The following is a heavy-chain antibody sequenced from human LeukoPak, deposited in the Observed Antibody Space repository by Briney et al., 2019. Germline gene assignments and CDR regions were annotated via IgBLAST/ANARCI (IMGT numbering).Heavy chain of an antibody. D-gene: IGHD6-19*01. CDR2: IYYSGST. CDR3: ARDRQWSQGPPAFDI. V-gene: IGHV4-59*01. Sequence: SETLSLTCTVSGGSISSYYWSWIRQPPGKGLEWIGYIYYSGSTNYNPSLKSRVTISVDTSKNQFSLKLSSVTAADTAVYYCARDRQWSQGPPAFDIWGQGTMVTVSS. J-gene: IGHJ3*02. CDR1: GGSISSYY.